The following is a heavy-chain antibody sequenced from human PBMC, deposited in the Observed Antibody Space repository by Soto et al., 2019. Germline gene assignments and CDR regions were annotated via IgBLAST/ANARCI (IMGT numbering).Heavy chain of an antibody. CDR1: GGTFSSYT. CDR3: AREHSDPLSSDYYYYLDV. D-gene: IGHD6-6*01. V-gene: IGHV1-69*08. CDR2: IIPILGIA. J-gene: IGHJ6*03. Sequence: QVQLVQSGAEVKKPGASVKVSCKASGGTFSSYTISWVRQAPGQGLEWMGRIIPILGIANYAQKFQGRVTITADKSTSTAYMELSSLRSEDTAVYYCAREHSDPLSSDYYYYLDVWGKGTTVTVSS.